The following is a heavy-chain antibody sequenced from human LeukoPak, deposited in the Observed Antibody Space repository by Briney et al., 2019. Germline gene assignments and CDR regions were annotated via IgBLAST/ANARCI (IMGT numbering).Heavy chain of an antibody. D-gene: IGHD3-3*01. Sequence: PGGSLRLSCAASGFTFSSYAMSWVRQAPGKGLEWVSAISGSGGSTYYADSVKGRFTISRDNSKNTLYLRMNSLRAEDTAVYYCAKWHYDFWSGYYSFTYFDYWGQGTLVTVSS. CDR2: ISGSGGST. CDR3: AKWHYDFWSGYYSFTYFDY. V-gene: IGHV3-23*01. CDR1: GFTFSSYA. J-gene: IGHJ4*02.